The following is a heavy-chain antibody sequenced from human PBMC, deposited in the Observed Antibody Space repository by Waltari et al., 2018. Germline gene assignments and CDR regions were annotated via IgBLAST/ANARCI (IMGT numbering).Heavy chain of an antibody. J-gene: IGHJ4*02. CDR2: IKQDGSEK. CDR3: AREYSSSPSQFDY. Sequence: EVQLVESGGGLVQPGGSLRLSCAASGFTFSSYWMSWVRQAPGKGLECVANIKQDGSEKYYVDSVKGRFTISRDNAKNSLYLQMNSLRAEDTAVYYCAREYSSSPSQFDYWGQGTLVTVSS. CDR1: GFTFSSYW. D-gene: IGHD6-6*01. V-gene: IGHV3-7*01.